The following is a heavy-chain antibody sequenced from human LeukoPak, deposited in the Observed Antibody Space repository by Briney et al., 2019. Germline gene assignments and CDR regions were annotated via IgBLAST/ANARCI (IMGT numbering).Heavy chain of an antibody. CDR1: GYTFTGYY. CDR3: ARASLRGYSSPLDY. J-gene: IGHJ4*02. D-gene: IGHD5-12*01. V-gene: IGHV1-2*02. Sequence: ASVKVSCKASGYTFTGYYMHWVRQAPGQGLEWMGWINPNSGGTNYAQKFQGRVTMTRDTSISTAYMELSRLRSDDTAVYYCARASLRGYSSPLDYWGQGTLVTVSS. CDR2: INPNSGGT.